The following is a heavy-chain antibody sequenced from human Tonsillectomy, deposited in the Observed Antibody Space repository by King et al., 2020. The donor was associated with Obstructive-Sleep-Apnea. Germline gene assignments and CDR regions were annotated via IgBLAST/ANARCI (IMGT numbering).Heavy chain of an antibody. Sequence: QLVQSGGGLVKPGGSLRLSCAASGFTFSSYSMNWVRQAPGKGLEWVSSISSSSSYIYYADSVKGRFTISRDNAKNSLYLQMDSLRAEDTAVYYCARDIWFGEYASGYWGQGTLVTVSS. CDR1: GFTFSSYS. V-gene: IGHV3-21*01. CDR2: ISSSSSYI. D-gene: IGHD3-10*01. J-gene: IGHJ4*02. CDR3: ARDIWFGEYASGY.